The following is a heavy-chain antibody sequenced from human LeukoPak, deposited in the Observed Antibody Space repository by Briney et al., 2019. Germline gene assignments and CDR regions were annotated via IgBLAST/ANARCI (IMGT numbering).Heavy chain of an antibody. CDR1: GGSFSDYY. CDR3: ARGNRLPRALTGPAFDI. D-gene: IGHD3-9*01. V-gene: IGHV4-34*01. Sequence: SETLSLTCDVYGGSFSDYYWSWIRQPPGKGLEWIGDINHSGSTNYNPSLKSRVTISVDTSKNQFSLKLSSVTAADTAVYYCARGNRLPRALTGPAFDIWGQGTMVTVSS. CDR2: INHSGST. J-gene: IGHJ3*02.